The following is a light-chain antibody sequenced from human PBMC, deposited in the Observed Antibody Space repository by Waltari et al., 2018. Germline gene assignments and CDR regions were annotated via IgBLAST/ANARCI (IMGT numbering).Light chain of an antibody. Sequence: QSALTQPPSASGSPGQSVTISCTGTSSDVGGYNYVSWYQQHPDKAPKLMIYEVTKRPSGVPERVSGSKSGNTASLTVSGLQAEDEADYYCSSYAGSNLWVFGGGTKLTVL. CDR1: SSDVGGYNY. J-gene: IGLJ3*02. V-gene: IGLV2-8*01. CDR3: SSYAGSNLWV. CDR2: EVT.